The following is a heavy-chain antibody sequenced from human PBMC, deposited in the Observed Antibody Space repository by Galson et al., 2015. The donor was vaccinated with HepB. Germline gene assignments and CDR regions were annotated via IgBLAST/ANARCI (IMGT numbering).Heavy chain of an antibody. J-gene: IGHJ4*02. CDR1: GFHFNNAW. D-gene: IGHD3-16*02. Sequence: SLRLSCAASGFHFNNAWVTWVRQAPGKGLEWVARIKSKSDGGTKDYAAHVKGRFTISRDDSTNTLYLQMNSLKIEDTALYYCATDDPHPVWGSYRYRPDYWGQGTLVTVSS. V-gene: IGHV3-15*01. CDR2: IKSKSDGGTK. CDR3: ATDDPHPVWGSYRYRPDY.